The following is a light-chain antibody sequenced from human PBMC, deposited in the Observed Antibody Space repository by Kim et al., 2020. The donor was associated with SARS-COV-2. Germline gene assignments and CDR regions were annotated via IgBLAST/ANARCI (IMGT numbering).Light chain of an antibody. V-gene: IGLV3-1*01. J-gene: IGLJ2*01. CDR2: QDS. CDR3: QAWDSSTVV. CDR1: KLGDKY. Sequence: SPGQTASLTCSGDKLGDKYACWYQQKPGQSPVLVIYQDSKRPSGIPERFSGSNSGNTATLTISGTQAMDEADYYCQAWDSSTVVFGGGTQLTVL.